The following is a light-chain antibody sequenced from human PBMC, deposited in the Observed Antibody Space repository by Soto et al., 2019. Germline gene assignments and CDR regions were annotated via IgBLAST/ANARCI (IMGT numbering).Light chain of an antibody. Sequence: QSVLTQPASVSGSPGQSITISCTGTSSDVGGYNYVSWYQQHPGKAPKLMIYDVGNRPSGVSNRFSGSKSGNTASLTISGLQAEDEADYYCSSYTSSSTLSYVFGPGTKLTVL. CDR2: DVG. CDR1: SSDVGGYNY. CDR3: SSYTSSSTLSYV. J-gene: IGLJ1*01. V-gene: IGLV2-14*01.